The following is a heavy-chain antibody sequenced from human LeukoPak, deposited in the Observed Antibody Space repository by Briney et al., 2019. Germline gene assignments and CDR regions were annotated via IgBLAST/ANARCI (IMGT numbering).Heavy chain of an antibody. V-gene: IGHV4-39*07. D-gene: IGHD3-10*01. CDR1: GDSISSSSYY. Sequence: PSETLSLTCTVSGDSISSSSYYWGWIRQPPGKGLEWIGSIYYSGSTYYNPSLKSRVTISVDTSKNQFSLKLSSVTAADTAVYYCARDRAGREYYGSGSSPLYYYYYMDVWGKGTTVTVSS. CDR2: IYYSGST. CDR3: ARDRAGREYYGSGSSPLYYYYYMDV. J-gene: IGHJ6*03.